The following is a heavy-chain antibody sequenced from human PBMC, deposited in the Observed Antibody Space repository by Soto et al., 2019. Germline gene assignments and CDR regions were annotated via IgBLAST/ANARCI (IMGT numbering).Heavy chain of an antibody. CDR1: GFTFSYYS. CDR2: ISTGSTTI. Sequence: EVQLVESGGGLIQPGGSLRLSCAASGFTFSYYSMNWVRQAPGKGLEWVSYISTGSTTIYYADSVKGRFTISSDNAKNSLYLQMNSLRAEDTAVYYCARDSLAQDYWGQGTLVTVSS. CDR3: ARDSLAQDY. V-gene: IGHV3-48*01. J-gene: IGHJ4*02. D-gene: IGHD2-21*01.